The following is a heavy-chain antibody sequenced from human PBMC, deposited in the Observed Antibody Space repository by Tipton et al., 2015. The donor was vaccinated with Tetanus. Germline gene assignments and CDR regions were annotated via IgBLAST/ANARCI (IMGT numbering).Heavy chain of an antibody. Sequence: TLSLTCTVSGGSISSYYWSWIRQPPGKGLEWIGYIYYSGSTNYNPSLKSRVTISVDTSKNQFSLKLSSVTAADTAMYYCAREPAATGTSLFDYWGQGALVTVSS. CDR2: IYYSGST. J-gene: IGHJ4*02. CDR1: GGSISSYY. D-gene: IGHD6-13*01. V-gene: IGHV4-59*01. CDR3: AREPAATGTSLFDY.